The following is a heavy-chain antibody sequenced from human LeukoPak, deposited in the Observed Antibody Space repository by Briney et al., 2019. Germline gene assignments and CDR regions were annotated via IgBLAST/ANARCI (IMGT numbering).Heavy chain of an antibody. J-gene: IGHJ3*02. V-gene: IGHV7-4-1*02. CDR2: INTKTGNP. CDR3: ARGQRYCGGDCYDAFDI. CDR1: GYTFSNYD. Sequence: ASVKVSCKASGYTFSNYDMNWVRQAPGQGLEWMGWINTKTGNPTYAQGFTGRFVFSFDTSVSTTYLQISSLKADDTAVYYCARGQRYCGGDCYDAFDIWGQGTMVTVSS. D-gene: IGHD2-21*02.